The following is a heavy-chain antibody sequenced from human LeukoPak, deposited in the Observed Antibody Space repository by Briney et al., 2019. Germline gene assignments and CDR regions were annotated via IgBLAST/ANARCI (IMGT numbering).Heavy chain of an antibody. J-gene: IGHJ5*02. CDR3: AKDPLAAADPNWFDP. CDR1: GFTFSNYA. D-gene: IGHD6-13*01. V-gene: IGHV3-23*01. CDR2: ISGSGGST. Sequence: PGGSLRLSCAASGFTFSNYAMSWVRQAPGKGLEWVSAISGSGGSTYYADSVKGRFTISRDNSKNTLYLQMNSLRAEDTAVYYCAKDPLAAADPNWFDPWGQGTLVTVSS.